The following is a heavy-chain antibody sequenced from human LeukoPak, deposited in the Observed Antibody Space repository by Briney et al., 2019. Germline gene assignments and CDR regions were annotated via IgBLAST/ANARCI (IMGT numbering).Heavy chain of an antibody. Sequence: GGSLRLSCAASGFTFSSYGMHWVRQAPGKGLEWVAFIRYDGSNKYYADSVKGRFTISRDNSKNTLYLQMNSLRAEDTAVYYCAKDPMADDGKYYYYMDVWGKGTTVTVSS. D-gene: IGHD5-24*01. J-gene: IGHJ6*03. V-gene: IGHV3-30*02. CDR3: AKDPMADDGKYYYYMDV. CDR2: IRYDGSNK. CDR1: GFTFSSYG.